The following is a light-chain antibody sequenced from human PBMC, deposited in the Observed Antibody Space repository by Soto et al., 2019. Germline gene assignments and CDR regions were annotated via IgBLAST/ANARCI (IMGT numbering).Light chain of an antibody. Sequence: QSALTQPRSVSGSPGQSVTISCTGTSSDVGGYNYVSWYQQHPGKATKLMIYDVSKRPSGVTDRFSGSKSGNTASLTISGLQAEDEADYYCCSYAGSYTWVFGGGTTVTVL. V-gene: IGLV2-11*01. CDR2: DVS. J-gene: IGLJ2*01. CDR3: CSYAGSYTWV. CDR1: SSDVGGYNY.